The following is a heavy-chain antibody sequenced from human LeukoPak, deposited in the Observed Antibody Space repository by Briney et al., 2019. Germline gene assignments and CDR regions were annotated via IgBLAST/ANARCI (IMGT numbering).Heavy chain of an antibody. D-gene: IGHD1-1*01. J-gene: IGHJ4*02. CDR3: ARVRGSAAIGGPWTPDYFDY. CDR1: GGPTSDTSYY. CDR2: IYYSVNT. V-gene: IGHV4-39*02. Sequence: MTSETLSLTCTISGGPTSDTSYYWGWIRQPPGNGLEWIGSIYYSVNTYYNPSLKSAVHISVDASKYRFSLKLSSVTAADTAVYYCARVRGSAAIGGPWTPDYFDYWGQGILVIVYS.